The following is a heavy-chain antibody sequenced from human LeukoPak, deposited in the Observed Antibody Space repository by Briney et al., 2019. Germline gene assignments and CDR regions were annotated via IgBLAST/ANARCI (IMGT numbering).Heavy chain of an antibody. V-gene: IGHV1-46*01. D-gene: IGHD2-21*02. CDR3: ARCGGDCYGFNY. Sequence: GASVKVSCKASGYTFTSYYMHWVRQAPGQGLEWMGIINPSGGSTSYAQKFQGRVTVTRDTSTSTVYMELSSLRSEDTAVYYCARCGGDCYGFNYWGQGTLVTVSS. CDR2: INPSGGST. CDR1: GYTFTSYY. J-gene: IGHJ4*02.